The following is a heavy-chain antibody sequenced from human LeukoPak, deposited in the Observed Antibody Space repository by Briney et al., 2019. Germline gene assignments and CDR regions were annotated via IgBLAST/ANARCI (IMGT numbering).Heavy chain of an antibody. J-gene: IGHJ4*02. V-gene: IGHV4-34*01. CDR3: ARSTVTTGTDY. CDR1: GGSFSGYY. Sequence: SETLSLTCAVYGGSFSGYYWSRIRQPPGKGLEWIGEINHSGSTNYNPSLKSRVTISVDTSKNQFSLKLSSVTAADTAVYYCARSTVTTGTDYWGQGTLVTVSS. D-gene: IGHD4-17*01. CDR2: INHSGST.